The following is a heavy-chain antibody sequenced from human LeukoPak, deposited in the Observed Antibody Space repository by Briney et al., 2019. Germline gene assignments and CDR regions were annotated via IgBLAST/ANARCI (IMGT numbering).Heavy chain of an antibody. D-gene: IGHD3-9*01. V-gene: IGHV1-2*02. J-gene: IGHJ4*02. CDR1: GYTFTGYY. Sequence: GASVKVSCKASGYTFTGYYIHWVRQAPGQGLEWMGWINLNSGGTNYAQKFQDRVTMTRDTSITTAYMELSRLRFDDTALYYCARSPHILTGENFDYWGQGTLATVSS. CDR3: ARSPHILTGENFDY. CDR2: INLNSGGT.